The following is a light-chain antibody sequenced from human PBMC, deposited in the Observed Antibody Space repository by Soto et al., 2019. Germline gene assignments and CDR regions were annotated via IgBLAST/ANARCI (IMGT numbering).Light chain of an antibody. J-gene: IGKJ5*01. Sequence: IVLKQSPGTLSLYPGERTTLSCRASQSVSSSYLAWYQQKPGQAPRLLIYGASSRATGIPDRFSGSGSGTDFTLTISRLEPEDFGVYYCQQYGSSSTFGQGTRLAN. CDR1: QSVSSSY. CDR3: QQYGSSST. V-gene: IGKV3-20*01. CDR2: GAS.